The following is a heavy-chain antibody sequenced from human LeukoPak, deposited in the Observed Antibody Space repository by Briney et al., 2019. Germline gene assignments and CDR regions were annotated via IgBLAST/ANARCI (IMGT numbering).Heavy chain of an antibody. V-gene: IGHV4-39*07. J-gene: IGHJ6*03. CDR2: IYYSGST. CDR3: ARKGRYSYGSRYYYYMDV. D-gene: IGHD5-18*01. Sequence: SETLSLTCTVSGGSISSSSYYWGWIRQPPGKGLEWIGSIYYSGSTYYNPSLKSRVTISVDTSKNQFSLKLSSVTAADTAVYYCARKGRYSYGSRYYYYMDVWGKGTTVTVSS. CDR1: GGSISSSSYY.